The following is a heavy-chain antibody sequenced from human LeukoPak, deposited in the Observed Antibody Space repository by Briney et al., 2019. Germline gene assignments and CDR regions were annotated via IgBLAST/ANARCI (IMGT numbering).Heavy chain of an antibody. Sequence: SQALSLTCAISGVSVSTNRPGWNRLSPSPSRGLEWLGRTHYNSNFFFDYAPSAKSRITINPDTSKNQFSLQLNSVTPEDTAVYYCARGWLQSGFDSWGQGTLVTVSS. D-gene: IGHD5-24*01. CDR3: ARGWLQSGFDS. CDR1: GVSVSTNRPG. V-gene: IGHV6-1*01. CDR2: THYNSNFFF. J-gene: IGHJ4*02.